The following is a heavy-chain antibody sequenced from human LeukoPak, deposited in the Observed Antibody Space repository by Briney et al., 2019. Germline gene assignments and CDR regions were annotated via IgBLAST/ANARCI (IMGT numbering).Heavy chain of an antibody. CDR2: ISSSSSTI. D-gene: IGHD3-3*01. CDR3: ARTYYDFWSGYYSHEGNPLAY. Sequence: PWESLRLSCAASGFTFSSYEMNWVRQAPGKGLEWVSDISSSSSTIYYADSVKGRFTISRDNAKNSLYLEMNSLRAEDTAVYYCARTYYDFWSGYYSHEGNPLAYWGQGTLVTVSS. J-gene: IGHJ4*02. CDR1: GFTFSSYE. V-gene: IGHV3-48*01.